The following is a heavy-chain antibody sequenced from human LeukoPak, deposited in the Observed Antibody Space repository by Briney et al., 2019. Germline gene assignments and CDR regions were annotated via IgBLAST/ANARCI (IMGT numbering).Heavy chain of an antibody. J-gene: IGHJ4*02. CDR2: ISWNSNSI. CDR3: AKGGYSSTWYGYYFDN. V-gene: IGHV3-9*03. Sequence: GGSLRLSCAVSGFTFDDYAMHWVRQAPGRGLEWVSGISWNSNSIGYADSVKGRFTISRDNAKNALYLQMNSLRAEDMALYYCAKGGYSSTWYGYYFDNWGQGTLVTVSS. CDR1: GFTFDDYA. D-gene: IGHD6-13*01.